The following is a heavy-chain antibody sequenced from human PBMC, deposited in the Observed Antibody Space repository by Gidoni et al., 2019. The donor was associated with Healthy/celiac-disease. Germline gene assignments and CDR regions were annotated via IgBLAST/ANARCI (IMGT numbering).Heavy chain of an antibody. J-gene: IGHJ4*02. Sequence: QVTLKESGPVLVKPTETLTLTCTVSGFSLSNARMGVSWIRQPPGKALEWLAHIFSNDEKSYSTSLKSRLTISKDTSKSQVVLTMTNMDPVVTATYYCARIGPHYYDSSGNYFDYWGQGTLVTVSS. D-gene: IGHD3-22*01. CDR1: GFSLSNARMG. CDR2: IFSNDEK. CDR3: ARIGPHYYDSSGNYFDY. V-gene: IGHV2-26*01.